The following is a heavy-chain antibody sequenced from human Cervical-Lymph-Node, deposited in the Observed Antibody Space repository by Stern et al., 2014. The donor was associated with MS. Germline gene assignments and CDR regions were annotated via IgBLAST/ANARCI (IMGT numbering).Heavy chain of an antibody. CDR2: LIPIFGST. CDR3: ARDYGDNGMDV. J-gene: IGHJ6*02. V-gene: IGHV1-69*06. D-gene: IGHD4-17*01. CDR1: GGTFNNYG. Sequence: VQLVESGAEVKKPGSSVTVSCKASGGTFNNYGISWVRQAPGQGLEWMGRLIPIFGSTHYAQKCLDRITITADKSTNTSYMDLSSLKSEDTAVYFCARDYGDNGMDVWGQGTTVTVSS.